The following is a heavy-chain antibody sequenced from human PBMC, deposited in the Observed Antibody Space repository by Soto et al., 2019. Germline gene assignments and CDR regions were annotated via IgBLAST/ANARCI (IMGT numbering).Heavy chain of an antibody. D-gene: IGHD6-19*01. CDR1: GFTFSSYG. CDR2: IWYDGSNK. Sequence: GGSLRLSCAASGFTFSSYGMHWVRQAPGKGLEWVAVIWYDGSNKYYADSVKGRFTISRDNSKNTLYLQMNSLRAEDTAVYYCARAYSSGWFYYYYGMDVWGQGTTVTVSS. V-gene: IGHV3-33*01. J-gene: IGHJ6*02. CDR3: ARAYSSGWFYYYYGMDV.